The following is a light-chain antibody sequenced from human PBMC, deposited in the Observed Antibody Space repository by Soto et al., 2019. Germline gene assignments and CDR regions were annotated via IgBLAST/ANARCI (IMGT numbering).Light chain of an antibody. V-gene: IGLV2-14*03. CDR2: DVN. J-gene: IGLJ1*01. Sequence: QSVLTQPASVSGSPGQSIAISCTGTSSDVGGYDYVSWYQQLPGKAPKLMIYDVNNRPSGVSNRFSGSKSGNTASLTISGLQSQDEADYYCCSYAGSSTLDVFGNGTKVTVL. CDR1: SSDVGGYDY. CDR3: CSYAGSSTLDV.